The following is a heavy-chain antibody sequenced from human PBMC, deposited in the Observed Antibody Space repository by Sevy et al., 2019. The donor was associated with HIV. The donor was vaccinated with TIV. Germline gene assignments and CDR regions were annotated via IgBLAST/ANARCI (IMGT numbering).Heavy chain of an antibody. CDR3: ARGKGDQSIFDY. CDR2: LKSKASGGTL. Sequence: GGSLRLSCAASGFTFGDYAMNWVRQAPGKGLEWVAFLKSKASGGTLYHAASVQGRFTISRDDSKNIANLQMNDLKTEDTAVYYCARGKGDQSIFDYWGQGALVTVSS. J-gene: IGHJ4*02. D-gene: IGHD3-16*01. V-gene: IGHV3-49*04. CDR1: GFTFGDYA.